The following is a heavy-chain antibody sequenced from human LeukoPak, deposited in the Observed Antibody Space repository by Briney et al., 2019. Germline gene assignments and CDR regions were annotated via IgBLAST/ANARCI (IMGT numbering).Heavy chain of an antibody. V-gene: IGHV4-38-2*02. J-gene: IGHJ4*02. CDR3: ATGADSSGYFDY. Sequence: SETLSLTCTVSGYSISSGYYWGWIRQPPGKGLEWIGSIYYSGSTYYNPSLKSRVTISVDTSKNQFSLKLSSVTAADTAVYYCATGADSSGYFDYWGQGTLVTVSS. D-gene: IGHD3-22*01. CDR1: GYSISSGYY. CDR2: IYYSGST.